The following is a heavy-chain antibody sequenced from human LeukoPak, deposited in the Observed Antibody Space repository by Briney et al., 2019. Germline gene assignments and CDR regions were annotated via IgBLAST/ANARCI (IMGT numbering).Heavy chain of an antibody. J-gene: IGHJ4*02. D-gene: IGHD2-2*02. CDR3: ARSRPYCSSTSCYRYFDY. Sequence: SETLSLTCTVSGGSISSSSYYWDWIRQPPEKGLEWIGSIYYSGSTNYNPSLKSRVTISVDTSKNQFSLKLSSVTAADTAEYYCARSRPYCSSTSCYRYFDYWGQGTLVTVSS. CDR1: GGSISSSSYY. V-gene: IGHV4-39*07. CDR2: IYYSGST.